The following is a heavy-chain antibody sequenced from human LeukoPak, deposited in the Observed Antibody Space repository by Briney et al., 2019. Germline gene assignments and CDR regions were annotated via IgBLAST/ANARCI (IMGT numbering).Heavy chain of an antibody. CDR2: IRYDGSNK. Sequence: GGSLRLSCAASGFIFSNYGMHWVRQAPGKGLEWVAFIRYDGSNKYYADSVKGRFTISRDNSKNTLYLQMNSLRAEDTAVYYCARFAHNYVWGIYGLEYWGQGTLVTVSS. V-gene: IGHV3-33*01. CDR3: ARFAHNYVWGIYGLEY. CDR1: GFIFSNYG. J-gene: IGHJ4*02. D-gene: IGHD3-16*01.